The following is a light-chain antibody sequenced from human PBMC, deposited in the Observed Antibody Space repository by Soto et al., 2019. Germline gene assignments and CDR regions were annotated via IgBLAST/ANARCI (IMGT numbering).Light chain of an antibody. CDR2: DVN. V-gene: IGLV2-8*01. J-gene: IGLJ1*01. CDR3: VSFAGGTYV. Sequence: QSVLTQPPSASGSPGQSVTISCTGTSSDVGAYIFVSWYQQHPGKAPKLMVYDVNRRPPGVPDRFFGSMSGNTASLTVAGLQAEDEADYYCVSFAGGTYVFGTGTKVTVL. CDR1: SSDVGAYIF.